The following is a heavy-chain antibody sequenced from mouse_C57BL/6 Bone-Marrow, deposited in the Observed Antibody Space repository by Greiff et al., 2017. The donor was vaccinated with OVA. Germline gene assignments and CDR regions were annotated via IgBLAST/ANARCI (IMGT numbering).Heavy chain of an antibody. V-gene: IGHV1-81*01. J-gene: IGHJ3*01. Sequence: VQLQQSGAELARPGASVKLSCKASGYTFTSYGISWVKQRTGQGLEWIGEIYPRSGNTYYNEKFKGKATLTADKSSSTAYMELRSLTSEDSAVYFCAIGFPWFAYWGQGTLVAVSA. CDR1: GYTFTSYG. CDR2: IYPRSGNT. CDR3: AIGFPWFAY.